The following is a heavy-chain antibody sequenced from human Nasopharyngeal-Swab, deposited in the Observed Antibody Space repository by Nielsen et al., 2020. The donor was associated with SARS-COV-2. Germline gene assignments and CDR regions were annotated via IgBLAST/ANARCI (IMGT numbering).Heavy chain of an antibody. CDR3: ERGVNWGSLDWCDP. CDR2: INPNSGGT. Sequence: ASVKVSCKASGYTFTGYYTHWVRQAPGQGLEWMGWINPNSGGTNYAQKFQGWVTMTRDTSISTAYMELSRLRSDDTAVYYCERGVNWGSLDWCDPWGQGTLVTVSS. D-gene: IGHD7-27*01. J-gene: IGHJ5*02. CDR1: GYTFTGYY. V-gene: IGHV1-2*04.